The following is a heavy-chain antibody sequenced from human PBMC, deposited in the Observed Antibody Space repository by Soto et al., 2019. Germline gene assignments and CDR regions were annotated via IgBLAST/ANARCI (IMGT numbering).Heavy chain of an antibody. CDR1: GYSFTSYW. CDR3: AKLLSSSSWYGSFDS. J-gene: IGHJ4*02. CDR2: IDPSDSYT. V-gene: IGHV5-10-1*01. D-gene: IGHD6-13*01. Sequence: GESLKISCKASGYSFTSYWISWVRQMPGKGLEWMGRIDPSDSYTNYSPSFRGLVSISVDKSISTAYLQWSSLKASDTAMYYCAKLLSSSSWYGSFDSWGQGTLVTISS.